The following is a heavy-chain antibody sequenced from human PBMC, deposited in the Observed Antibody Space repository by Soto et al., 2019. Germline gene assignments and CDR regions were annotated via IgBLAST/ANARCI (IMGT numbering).Heavy chain of an antibody. CDR3: ARIVCWASPSSGGSCYGDLNWFDP. D-gene: IGHD2-15*01. V-gene: IGHV1-18*01. CDR1: GYTFTSYG. Sequence: QVQLVQSGAEVKKPGASVKVSCKASGYTFTSYGISWVRQAPGQGLAWMGWISAYNGNTNYAQKLQGRVTMTTDTSTSTAYVELMSLRSDDTAVYYCARIVCWASPSSGGSCYGDLNWFDPWGQGTLVTVSS. CDR2: ISAYNGNT. J-gene: IGHJ5*02.